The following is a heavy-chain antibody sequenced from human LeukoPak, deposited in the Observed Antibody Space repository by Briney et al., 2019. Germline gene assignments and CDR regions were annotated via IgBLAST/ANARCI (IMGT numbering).Heavy chain of an antibody. CDR2: IGHNGDPS. Sequence: GGSLRLSCAASGFTFSSYAMSWVRQAPGKGLEWIGHNGDPSYNPSLKSRVVISIDTSRNQFSLRLNSVTAADTATYFCVTYYVNGGGRGHWGPGALVTVSS. V-gene: IGHV3-23*01. D-gene: IGHD3-16*01. CDR1: GFTFSSYA. J-gene: IGHJ4*02. CDR3: VTYYVNGGGRGH.